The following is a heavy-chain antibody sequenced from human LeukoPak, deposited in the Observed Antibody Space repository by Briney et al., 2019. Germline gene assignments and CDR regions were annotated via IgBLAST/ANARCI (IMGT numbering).Heavy chain of an antibody. CDR3: ARGRLSSDY. Sequence: ASVKVSCKASGYTFTSYSMNWARQAPGQGLVWMGYINTNTGNPTYAQGFTGRFVFSLDTSVSTASLQISSLKAEDTAVYFCARGRLSSDYWGQGTLVTVSS. J-gene: IGHJ4*02. CDR2: INTNTGNP. D-gene: IGHD6-6*01. V-gene: IGHV7-4-1*02. CDR1: GYTFTSYS.